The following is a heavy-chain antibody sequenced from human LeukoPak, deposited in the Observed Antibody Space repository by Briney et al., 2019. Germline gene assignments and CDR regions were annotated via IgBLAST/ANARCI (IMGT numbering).Heavy chain of an antibody. D-gene: IGHD4-23*01. CDR1: GFTFSSYA. J-gene: IGHJ4*02. CDR2: ISGSGANT. Sequence: PGGSLRVSCAASGFTFSSYAMSWVRQAPGKGLEWVSAISGSGANTYYADSVKGRFTISRDNSKNTLDLQMNSLRAEDTAVYYCAKFSTYGGVGYWGQGTLVTVSS. V-gene: IGHV3-23*01. CDR3: AKFSTYGGVGY.